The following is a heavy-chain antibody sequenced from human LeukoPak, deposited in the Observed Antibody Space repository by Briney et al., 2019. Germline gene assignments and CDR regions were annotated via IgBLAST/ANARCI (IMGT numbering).Heavy chain of an antibody. CDR1: GGTMNDFA. Sequence: ASVKVSCKVVGGTMNDFAISWVRQAPGQGLEWMGGLSPMLATYAQRFRGRVTITADESTDTVYMELGSLTSEDTATYFCARDREISARPGGWFDPWGQGTLVTVSS. CDR3: ARDREISARPGGWFDP. V-gene: IGHV1-69*13. CDR2: LSPMLA. J-gene: IGHJ5*02. D-gene: IGHD6-6*01.